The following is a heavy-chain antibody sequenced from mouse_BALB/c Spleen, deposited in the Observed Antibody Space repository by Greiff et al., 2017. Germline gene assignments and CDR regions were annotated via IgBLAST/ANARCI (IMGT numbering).Heavy chain of an antibody. CDR3: ARQGHYGSSDYAMDY. Sequence: EVQRVESGGGLVQPGGSLKLSCAASGFTFSSYTMSWVRQTPEKRLEWVAYISNGGGSTYYPDTVKGRFTISRDNAKNTLYLQMSSLKSEDTAMYYCARQGHYGSSDYAMDYWGQGTSVTVSS. V-gene: IGHV5-12-2*01. D-gene: IGHD1-1*01. J-gene: IGHJ4*01. CDR1: GFTFSSYT. CDR2: ISNGGGST.